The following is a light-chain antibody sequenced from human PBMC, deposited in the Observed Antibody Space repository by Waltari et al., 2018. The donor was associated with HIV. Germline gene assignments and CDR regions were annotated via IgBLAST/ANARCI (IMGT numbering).Light chain of an antibody. J-gene: IGKJ4*02. CDR2: SAS. V-gene: IGKV1-9*01. CDR3: QQLSSYPLM. CDR1: QNINSY. Sequence: DIQLTQSPSFLSASVGDTVPITCRASQNINSYLAWYQQRPGEVPKLLIYSASTLKTGVPSRFSGSGSGTGFSLTISGLQPEDFATYVCQQLSSYPLMFAGGTTVEIK.